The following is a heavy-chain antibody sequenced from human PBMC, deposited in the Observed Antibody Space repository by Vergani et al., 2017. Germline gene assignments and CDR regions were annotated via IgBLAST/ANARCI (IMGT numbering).Heavy chain of an antibody. D-gene: IGHD3-16*02. CDR1: GYTFTSYA. V-gene: IGHV1-3*01. CDR2: INAGNGNT. Sequence: QVHLVPSGAEVKKPGASVKVSCKASGYTFTSYAMHWVRQAPGQRLEWMGWINAGNGNTKYSQKFQGIVTITRDTSGSTAYMELSSLRSEDTAVYYCAREGFFDYVWGSYRLRGGYYFDYWGQGTLVTVSS. CDR3: AREGFFDYVWGSYRLRGGYYFDY. J-gene: IGHJ4*02.